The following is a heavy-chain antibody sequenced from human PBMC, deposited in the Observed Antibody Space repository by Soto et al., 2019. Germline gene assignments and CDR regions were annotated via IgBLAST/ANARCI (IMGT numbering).Heavy chain of an antibody. CDR2: INPNSGGT. CDR1: GYTFTGYY. Sequence: ASVKVSCKASGYTFTGYYMHWVRQAPGQGLEWMGWINPNSGGTNYAQKFQGWVTMTRDTSISTAYMELSRLRSDDTAVYYCARCVSLAMYYDFWSGYYDYYYYYGMDVWGQGTTVTVSS. CDR3: ARCVSLAMYYDFWSGYYDYYYYYGMDV. J-gene: IGHJ6*02. V-gene: IGHV1-2*04. D-gene: IGHD3-3*01.